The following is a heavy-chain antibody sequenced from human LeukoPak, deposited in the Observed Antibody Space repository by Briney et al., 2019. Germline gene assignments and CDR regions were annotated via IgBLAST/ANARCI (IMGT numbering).Heavy chain of an antibody. D-gene: IGHD2-2*01. J-gene: IGHJ4*02. Sequence: PSETLSLTCTVSGDSISNYYWNWIRQPPGKGLEWIGYIYYSGSTNYNPSLKSRVTILVDTSKKHFSLNLNSVTAADTAVYYCARTHCSSTSCAFDFWGQGTLVTVSS. V-gene: IGHV4-59*08. CDR3: ARTHCSSTSCAFDF. CDR2: IYYSGST. CDR1: GDSISNYY.